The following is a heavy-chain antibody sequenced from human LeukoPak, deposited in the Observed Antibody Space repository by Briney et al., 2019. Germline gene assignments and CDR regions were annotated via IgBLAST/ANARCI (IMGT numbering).Heavy chain of an antibody. J-gene: IGHJ5*02. V-gene: IGHV4-34*01. CDR1: GGSFSGYY. Sequence: SETLSLTCAVYGGSFSGYYWSWIRQPPGKGLEWIGEINHGGSTNYNPSLKSRVTISVDTSKNQFSLKLSSVTAADTAVYYCAILPRSTWGRGTLVTVSS. CDR3: AILPRST. CDR2: INHGGST.